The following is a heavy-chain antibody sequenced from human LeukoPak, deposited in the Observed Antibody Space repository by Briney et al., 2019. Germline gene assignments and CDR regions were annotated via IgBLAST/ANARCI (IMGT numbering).Heavy chain of an antibody. J-gene: IGHJ4*02. CDR3: ARHRAIGSGSNPGGY. V-gene: IGHV5-10-1*01. CDR2: IDPSDSYT. CDR1: GYSFTSYW. D-gene: IGHD1-26*01. Sequence: GESLKISCKGSGYSFTSYWISWVRQMPGKGLEWMGRIDPSDSYTDYNPSFHGHVTISADKSISTAHLQWSSLKASDTAMYYCARHRAIGSGSNPGGYWGQGTLVTVSS.